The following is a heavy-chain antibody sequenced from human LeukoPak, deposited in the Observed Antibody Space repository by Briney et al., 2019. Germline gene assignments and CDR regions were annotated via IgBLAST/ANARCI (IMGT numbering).Heavy chain of an antibody. Sequence: GGSLRLSCAASGFTFSSYAMHWVRQAPGKGLEWVAVISYDGSNKYYAESVKGRFTISRDNSKNTLYLQMNSLRAEVTAVYYCASDSSSPATPNWFDPWGQGTLVTVSS. V-gene: IGHV3-30-3*01. CDR1: GFTFSSYA. J-gene: IGHJ5*02. D-gene: IGHD6-13*01. CDR2: ISYDGSNK. CDR3: ASDSSSPATPNWFDP.